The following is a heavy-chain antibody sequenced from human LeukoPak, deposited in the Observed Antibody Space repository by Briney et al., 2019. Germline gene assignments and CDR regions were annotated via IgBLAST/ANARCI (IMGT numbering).Heavy chain of an antibody. CDR1: GFTFSGSA. D-gene: IGHD1-14*01. V-gene: IGHV3-73*01. J-gene: IGHJ4*02. Sequence: GGSLRLSCAASGFTFSGSAMHWVRQGSGKGLEWVGRIRSKAHSYATAYAASVKGRFTISRDDSKNTAYLLMNSLKTEDKQWYYCNSGSGKWGQGTLVTVSS. CDR3: NSGSGK. CDR2: IRSKAHSYAT.